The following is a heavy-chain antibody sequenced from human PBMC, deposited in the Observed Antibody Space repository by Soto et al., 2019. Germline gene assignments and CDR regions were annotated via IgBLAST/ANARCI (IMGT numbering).Heavy chain of an antibody. D-gene: IGHD6-19*01. Sequence: ASVKVSCKVSGYTLTELSMHWVRQAPGKGLEWMGGFDPEDGETIYAQKFQGRVTMTEDTSTDTAYMGLSSLRSEDTAVYYCATFPARIAVAGTLDYWGQGTLVTVSS. CDR1: GYTLTELS. CDR2: FDPEDGET. J-gene: IGHJ4*02. V-gene: IGHV1-24*01. CDR3: ATFPARIAVAGTLDY.